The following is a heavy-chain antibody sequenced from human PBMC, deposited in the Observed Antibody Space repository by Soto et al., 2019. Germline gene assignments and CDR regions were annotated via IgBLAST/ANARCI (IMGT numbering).Heavy chain of an antibody. CDR3: ATIFEH. V-gene: IGHV3-74*01. CDR2: VDSDGSGT. Sequence: EVQMVESGGGLVQPGGSLRLSCATSGFTFSNFWMHWVRQTPGKGLEWVARVDSDGSGTSYADSVKGRFTISRDSAKNTVFLLMNNLRVEDTAVYYCATIFEHWGHGTLVTVSS. CDR1: GFTFSNFW. J-gene: IGHJ4*01.